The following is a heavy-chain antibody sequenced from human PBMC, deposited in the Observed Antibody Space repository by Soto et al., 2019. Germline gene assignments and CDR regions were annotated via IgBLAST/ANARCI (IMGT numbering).Heavy chain of an antibody. CDR1: GGSISGKSYY. J-gene: IGHJ6*02. CDR2: IYYSGST. V-gene: IGHV4-39*01. CDR3: ATDTGSGGLYYYYGMDV. Sequence: SETMSLTCTVSGGSISGKSYYWAWIRQPPGKGLEWIGNIYYSGSTYYNPSLKSRVTISVDTSKNQFSLKLSSVTAADTAVYYCATDTGSGGLYYYYGMDVWGQGTTVT. D-gene: IGHD5-18*01.